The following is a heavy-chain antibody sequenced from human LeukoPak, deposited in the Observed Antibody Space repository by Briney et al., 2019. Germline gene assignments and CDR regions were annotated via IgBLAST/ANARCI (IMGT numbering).Heavy chain of an antibody. V-gene: IGHV5-51*01. D-gene: IGHD5-24*01. J-gene: IGHJ3*02. CDR2: IYPGDSDT. CDR3: ARHAVAGMATINDAFDI. CDR1: GYSFTSYW. Sequence: GESLKISCKGSGYSFTSYWIGWVRQMPGKGLEWMGIIYPGDSDTRYSPSFQGQVTISPDNSISPAYLQWSSLKASDTAMYYCARHAVAGMATINDAFDIWGQGTMVTVSS.